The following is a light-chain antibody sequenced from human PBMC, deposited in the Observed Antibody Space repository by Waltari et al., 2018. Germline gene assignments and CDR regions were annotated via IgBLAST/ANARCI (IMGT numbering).Light chain of an antibody. Sequence: SSDLTQDPSLSVALGQTVRITCQGDSLRRYYASWYQQRPGQAPILVLFGPDHRPAGIPYRFSGSTSGNTASLTITGAQAEDEADYYCHSRETFSTRLFGGGTRLTV. CDR2: GPD. J-gene: IGLJ2*01. CDR3: HSRETFSTRL. CDR1: SLRRYY. V-gene: IGLV3-19*01.